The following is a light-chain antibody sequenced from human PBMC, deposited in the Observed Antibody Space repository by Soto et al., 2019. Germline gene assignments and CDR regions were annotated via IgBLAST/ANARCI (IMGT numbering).Light chain of an antibody. Sequence: QSALTQPPSASGSPGQSVTISCTGTSSDVGGYKYVSWYQQHPGKAPKLMIFEVNNRPSGVPDRVSGSKSGNTASLTVSGLQAEDEAYYYCSSYAGINNLGVFGNGTKVTVL. J-gene: IGLJ1*01. CDR2: EVN. CDR3: SSYAGINNLGV. V-gene: IGLV2-8*01. CDR1: SSDVGGYKY.